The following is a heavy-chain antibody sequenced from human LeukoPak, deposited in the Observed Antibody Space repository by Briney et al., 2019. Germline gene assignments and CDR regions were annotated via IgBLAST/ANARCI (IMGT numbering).Heavy chain of an antibody. J-gene: IGHJ4*02. Sequence: GGSLRLSCEGSGFTFSNYWMGWVRQAPGKGLEWVSAISGSGHNTYYADSMKGRFTISRDNSQNTLYLQMNSPRAEDTAVYYCAKDQVGVHYNWGQGTLVTVSS. CDR2: ISGSGHNT. V-gene: IGHV3-23*01. D-gene: IGHD1-26*01. CDR1: GFTFSNYW. CDR3: AKDQVGVHYN.